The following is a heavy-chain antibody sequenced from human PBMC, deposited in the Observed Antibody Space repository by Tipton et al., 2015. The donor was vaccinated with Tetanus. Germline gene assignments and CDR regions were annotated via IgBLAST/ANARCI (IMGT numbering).Heavy chain of an antibody. V-gene: IGHV1-2*02. J-gene: IGHJ6*02. Sequence: QVQLVQSRAEVKKPGASVKVSCKASGYTFTGYYIYWVRQAPGQGLEWMGWIDPNSGGTVYAQKFQGRVPMTRDTSISTAYMELRSLRSDDTAVYYCARDRGDYIYYGMDVWGPGTTVTVS. CDR1: GYTFTGYY. CDR2: IDPNSGGT. CDR3: ARDRGDYIYYGMDV. D-gene: IGHD3-22*01.